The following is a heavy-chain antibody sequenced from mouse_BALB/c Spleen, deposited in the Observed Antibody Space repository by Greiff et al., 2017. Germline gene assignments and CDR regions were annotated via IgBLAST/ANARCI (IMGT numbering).Heavy chain of an antibody. J-gene: IGHJ3*01. D-gene: IGHD2-2*01. CDR3: AREGL. CDR2: ISSGSSTI. CDR1: GFTFSSFG. Sequence: EVQVVESGGGLVQPGGSRKLSCAASGFTFSSFGMHWVRQAPEKGLEWVAYISSGSSTIYYADTVKGRFTISRDNPKNTLFLQMTSLRSEDTAMYYCAREGLWGQGTLVTVSA. V-gene: IGHV5-17*02.